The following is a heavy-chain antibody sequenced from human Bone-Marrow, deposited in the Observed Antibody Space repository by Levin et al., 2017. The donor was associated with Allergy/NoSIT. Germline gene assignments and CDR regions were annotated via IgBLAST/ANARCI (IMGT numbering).Heavy chain of an antibody. Sequence: PGGSLRLSCATSGFTFTTYAIHWVRQASGKGLEWVAVIWYDGSNEYYADSVRGRFTISRDNSKNTLYLQMNSLRAEDTAVYYCARDSVQVVEPAPDDNNQPSLLMDVWGQGTTVIVSS. CDR3: ARDSVQVVEPAPDDNNQPSLLMDV. V-gene: IGHV3-33*01. D-gene: IGHD3-22*01. J-gene: IGHJ6*02. CDR1: GFTFTTYA. CDR2: IWYDGSNE.